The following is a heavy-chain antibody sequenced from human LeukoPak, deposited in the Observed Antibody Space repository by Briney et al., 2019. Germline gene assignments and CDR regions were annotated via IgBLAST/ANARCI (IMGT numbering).Heavy chain of an antibody. J-gene: IGHJ4*02. D-gene: IGHD6-13*01. CDR1: GFIFSSNY. V-gene: IGHV3-66*01. CDR2: IYNGGIT. Sequence: PGGSLRLSCAASGFIFSSNYMSWVRQAPGKGLEWVSIIYNGGITYADSVKDRFTISRDSSKNTVYLQLSSLRAEDTAVYYCARDLGYSSDYWGQGTLVTVSA. CDR3: ARDLGYSSDY.